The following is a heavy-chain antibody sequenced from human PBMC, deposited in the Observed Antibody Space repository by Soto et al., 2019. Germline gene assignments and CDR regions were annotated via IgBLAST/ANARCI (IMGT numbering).Heavy chain of an antibody. CDR2: IGSSGACT. D-gene: IGHD2-2*01. V-gene: IGHV3-23*01. J-gene: IGHJ4*02. CDR3: ARQIGYCSSANCYFDY. CDR1: GFTFKSYA. Sequence: EVQLLASGVGLVQPGGSLRLSCAASGFTFKSYAMSWVLQAPGKGLEWVSAIGSSGACTYYADSVNGRFTISRDNSKNTLYLQLNSLRGEDTAVYYCARQIGYCSSANCYFDYWGQGTLVTVSS.